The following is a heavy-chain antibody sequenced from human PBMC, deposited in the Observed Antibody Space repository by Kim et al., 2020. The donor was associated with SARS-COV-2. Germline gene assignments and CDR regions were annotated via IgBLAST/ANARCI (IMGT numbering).Heavy chain of an antibody. CDR3: ARHMVRGVPYYYYGMDV. Sequence: FQGRVTITADESTSTAYMELSSLRSEDTAVYYCARHMVRGVPYYYYGMDVWGQGTTVTVSS. J-gene: IGHJ6*02. V-gene: IGHV1-69*01. D-gene: IGHD3-10*01.